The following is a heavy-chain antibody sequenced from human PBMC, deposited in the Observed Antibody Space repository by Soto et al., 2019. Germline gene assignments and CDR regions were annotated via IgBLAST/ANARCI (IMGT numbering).Heavy chain of an antibody. CDR1: GGSVSSGSYY. Sequence: SETLSLTCTVSGGSVSSGSYYWSWIRQPPGKGLEWIGYIYYSGSTNYNPSLKSRVTISVDTSKNQFSLKLSSVTAADTAVYYCATSYGNAWYTYWGQGT. J-gene: IGHJ4*02. D-gene: IGHD6-13*01. CDR3: ATSYGNAWYTY. CDR2: IYYSGST. V-gene: IGHV4-61*01.